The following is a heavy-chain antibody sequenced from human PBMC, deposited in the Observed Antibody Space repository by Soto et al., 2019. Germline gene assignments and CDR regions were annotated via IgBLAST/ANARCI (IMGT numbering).Heavy chain of an antibody. D-gene: IGHD6-13*01. CDR2: IYPGDSDT. CDR1: GYSFTSYW. V-gene: IGHV5-51*01. J-gene: IGHJ5*02. Sequence: GESLKISCKGSGYSFTSYWIGWVRQMPGKGLEWMGIIYPGDSDTRYSPSFQGQVTISADKSISTAYLQWSSLKASDTAMYYWARQASRSSWSLGWFDPWGQGTLVTVSS. CDR3: ARQASRSSWSLGWFDP.